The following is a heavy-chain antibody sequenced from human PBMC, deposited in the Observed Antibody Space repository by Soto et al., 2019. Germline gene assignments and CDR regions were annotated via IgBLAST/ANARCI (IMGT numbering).Heavy chain of an antibody. V-gene: IGHV3-30-3*01. CDR1: GFTFSSYA. Sequence: GGSLRLSCAASGFTFSSYAMHWVRQAPGKGLEWVAVISYDGSNKYYADSVKGRFTISRDNSKSTLYLQMNSLRAEDTAVYYCARPPPRNYYDSSAIWVFDIWGQGTMVTVSS. CDR2: ISYDGSNK. J-gene: IGHJ3*02. D-gene: IGHD3-22*01. CDR3: ARPPPRNYYDSSAIWVFDI.